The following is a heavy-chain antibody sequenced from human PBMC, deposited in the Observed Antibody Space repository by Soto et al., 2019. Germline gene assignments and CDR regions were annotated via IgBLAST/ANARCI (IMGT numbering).Heavy chain of an antibody. CDR1: GYPVTAYY. V-gene: IGHV1-2*02. J-gene: IGHJ3*02. Sequence: QLHLVQSGAVVKKPGASVTVSCSASGYPVTAYYMHWVRQAPGRGLEWMGGINPATGAAKYTQTFQGRVSMTRDTSTITVFMELSGLTSEDTAVFYCARGGGGGVAGSAAFDMWGQGTLVTVSS. CDR3: ARGGGGGVAGSAAFDM. CDR2: INPATGAA. D-gene: IGHD6-19*01.